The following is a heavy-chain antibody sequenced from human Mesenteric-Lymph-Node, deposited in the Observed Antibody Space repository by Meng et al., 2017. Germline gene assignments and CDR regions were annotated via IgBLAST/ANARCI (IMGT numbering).Heavy chain of an antibody. D-gene: IGHD3-10*01. V-gene: IGHV4-61*02. CDR3: SRGGGAGPSIGAFDY. CDR2: IYTSGTT. Sequence: SETLSLTCTVSGGSISSGSYYWSWIRPPAGKGLEWIGRIYTSGTTNYNPSLKSRVTISVDTSKNHFSLKLSSVTAADPAVFYWSRGGGAGPSIGAFDYWGQGTLVTVSS. CDR1: GGSISSGSYY. J-gene: IGHJ4*02.